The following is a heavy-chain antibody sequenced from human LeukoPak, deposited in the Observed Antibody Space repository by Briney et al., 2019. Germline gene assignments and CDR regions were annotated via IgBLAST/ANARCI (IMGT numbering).Heavy chain of an antibody. CDR2: IIPIFGTA. Sequence: SVKVSCKASGGTFSCYAISWVRQAPGQGLEWMGGIIPIFGTANYAQKFQGRVTITTDESTSTAYMELSSLRSEDTAVYYCAANYYGSGRLGYYYYMDVWGKGTAVTVSS. CDR3: AANYYGSGRLGYYYYMDV. CDR1: GGTFSCYA. V-gene: IGHV1-69*05. J-gene: IGHJ6*03. D-gene: IGHD3-10*01.